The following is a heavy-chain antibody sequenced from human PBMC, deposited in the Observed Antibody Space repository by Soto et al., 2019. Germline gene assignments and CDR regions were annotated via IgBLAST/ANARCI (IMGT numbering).Heavy chain of an antibody. Sequence: QVQLVESGGGVVQPGRSLRLSCAASGFTFSSYGRHWVRQAPGKGLEWVAVIWYDGSNKYYADSVKGRFTISRDNSKNTLYLQMNSLRAEDTAVYYCARDDYCSSTSCSDYYYYYGMDVWGQGTTVTVSS. J-gene: IGHJ6*02. V-gene: IGHV3-33*01. D-gene: IGHD2-2*01. CDR2: IWYDGSNK. CDR1: GFTFSSYG. CDR3: ARDDYCSSTSCSDYYYYYGMDV.